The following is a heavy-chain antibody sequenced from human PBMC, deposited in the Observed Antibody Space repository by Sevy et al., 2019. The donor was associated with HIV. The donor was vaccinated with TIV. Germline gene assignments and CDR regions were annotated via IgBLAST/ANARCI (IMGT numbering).Heavy chain of an antibody. Sequence: SETLSLTCTVSGGSISSGSYYWSWIRQPAGKGLEWIGRIYTSGSTNYNPSLKSRVTISVDTSKKQFSLKLSSVTAADTAVYYCARGSSSSRYSGWFDPWGQGTLVTVSS. V-gene: IGHV4-61*02. J-gene: IGHJ5*02. CDR2: IYTSGST. CDR3: ARGSSSSRYSGWFDP. D-gene: IGHD6-13*01. CDR1: GGSISSGSYY.